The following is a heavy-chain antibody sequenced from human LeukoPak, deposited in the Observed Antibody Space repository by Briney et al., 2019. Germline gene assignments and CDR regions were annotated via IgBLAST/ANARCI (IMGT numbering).Heavy chain of an antibody. CDR2: INHSGST. D-gene: IGHD2-2*02. CDR1: GGSFSGYY. CDR3: ARDTARGPYPGYYFDY. V-gene: IGHV4-34*01. J-gene: IGHJ4*02. Sequence: SETLSLTCAVYGGSFSGYYWSWIRQPPGKGLEWIGEINHSGSTNYNPSLKSRVIISVDTSKNQFSLKLSSVTAADTAVYYCARDTARGPYPGYYFDYWGQGTLVAVSS.